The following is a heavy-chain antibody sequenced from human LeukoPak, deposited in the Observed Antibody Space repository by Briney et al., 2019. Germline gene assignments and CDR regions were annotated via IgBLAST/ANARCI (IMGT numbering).Heavy chain of an antibody. CDR1: GYTFTSYV. CDR2: INTNTGNP. J-gene: IGHJ4*02. Sequence: ASVKVSCKASGYTFTSYVMNWVRQAPGQGLEWMGWINTNTGNPTFAQGFTGRFVFSLDTSVSTACLQISSLKAEDTAVYYCARSTGSQNYDFWSGYPQHFDYWGQGTLVTVSS. CDR3: ARSTGSQNYDFWSGYPQHFDY. D-gene: IGHD3-3*01. V-gene: IGHV7-4-1*02.